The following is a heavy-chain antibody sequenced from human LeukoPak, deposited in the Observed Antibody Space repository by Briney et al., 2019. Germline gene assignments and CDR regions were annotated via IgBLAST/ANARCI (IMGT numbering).Heavy chain of an antibody. Sequence: GGSLRLSCAASGFTFSSCGMHWVRQAPGKGLEWVAFIRFDGSNKYHADSVRGRFTISRDNSKNTLYLQMNSLRAEDTAVYYCAREQYYYGSGRGAFDIWGQGTMVTVSS. D-gene: IGHD3-10*01. CDR3: AREQYYYGSGRGAFDI. V-gene: IGHV3-30*02. CDR1: GFTFSSCG. J-gene: IGHJ3*02. CDR2: IRFDGSNK.